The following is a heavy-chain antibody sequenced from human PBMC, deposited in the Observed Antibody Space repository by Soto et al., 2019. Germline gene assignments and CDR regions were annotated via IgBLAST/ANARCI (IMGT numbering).Heavy chain of an antibody. J-gene: IGHJ4*02. V-gene: IGHV3-73*01. CDR3: TRLISAAQDY. D-gene: IGHD3-10*01. CDR1: GFVFKDSS. Sequence: EVLLVESGGGVVQPGGSLKLSCAASGFVFKDSSIHWVRQASGKGLEWVGRIRDRAYNYATAYTASVKGRFTVSRDDSNNTAYLQMDSLKTEDTAIYYCTRLISAAQDYWGQGTLATVSS. CDR2: IRDRAYNYAT.